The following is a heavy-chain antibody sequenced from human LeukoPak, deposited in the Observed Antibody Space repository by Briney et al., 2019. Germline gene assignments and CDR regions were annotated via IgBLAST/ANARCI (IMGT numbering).Heavy chain of an antibody. CDR3: ASAFDDYCSSTSCYRGGRDP. D-gene: IGHD2-2*02. Sequence: GGSLRLSCAASGFTFSSYWMSWVRQAPGKGLEWVANIKQDGSEKYYVDSVKGRFTISRDNAKNSLYLQMNSLRAEDTAVYYCASAFDDYCSSTSCYRGGRDPWGQGTLVTVSS. J-gene: IGHJ5*02. CDR1: GFTFSSYW. CDR2: IKQDGSEK. V-gene: IGHV3-7*01.